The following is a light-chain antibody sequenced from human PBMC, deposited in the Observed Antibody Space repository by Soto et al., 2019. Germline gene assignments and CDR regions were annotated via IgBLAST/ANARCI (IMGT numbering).Light chain of an antibody. CDR3: QQYRSSPPLT. Sequence: EFVLTHSPGTLSLSPWEIATLSCRASQSVSSSYLAWYQQKPGQAPRLLIYGASSRATGIPDRFSGSGSGTDFTLTISRLEPEDFAVYYCQQYRSSPPLTFGGGTKVDIK. CDR2: GAS. J-gene: IGKJ4*01. CDR1: QSVSSSY. V-gene: IGKV3-20*01.